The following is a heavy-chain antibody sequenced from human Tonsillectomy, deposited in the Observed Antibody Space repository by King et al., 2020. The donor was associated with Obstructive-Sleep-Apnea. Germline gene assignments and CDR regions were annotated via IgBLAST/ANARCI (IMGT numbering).Heavy chain of an antibody. Sequence: VQLVESGGGLVKPGGSLRLSCAASGFTFSNARMSWVRQAPGKGLEWVGRIKSKTDGGTTDYAAPVKGRFTISRDDSKNTLYLQMNSLKTEDTAVYYCTTDLLLWFGVPPHSDYWGQGTLVTVSS. CDR2: IKSKTDGGTT. V-gene: IGHV3-15*01. CDR3: TTDLLLWFGVPPHSDY. CDR1: GFTFSNAR. D-gene: IGHD3-10*01. J-gene: IGHJ4*02.